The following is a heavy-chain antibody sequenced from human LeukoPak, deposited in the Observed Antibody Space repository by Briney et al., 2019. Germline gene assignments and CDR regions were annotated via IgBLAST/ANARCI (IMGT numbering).Heavy chain of an antibody. CDR1: GYTFTSYG. CDR3: ATLSDYRGFKPFDI. V-gene: IGHV1-18*01. CDR2: ISGYNGNT. D-gene: IGHD4-23*01. Sequence: ASVKVSCKASGYTFTSYGISWVRQAPGQGLKWMGWISGYNGNTNYAQKLQGRVTMTTDTSTSTAFMELRSLTSDGTAVYYCATLSDYRGFKPFDIWGQGTMVTVSS. J-gene: IGHJ3*02.